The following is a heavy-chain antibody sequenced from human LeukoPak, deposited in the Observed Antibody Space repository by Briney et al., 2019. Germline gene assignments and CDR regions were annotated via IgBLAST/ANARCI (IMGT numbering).Heavy chain of an antibody. CDR1: GFTFSGSA. CDR3: TSGCSSTSCRDYY. J-gene: IGHJ4*02. Sequence: PGGSLKLSCAASGFTFSGSAMHWVRQASGKGLEWVGRIRSKANSYATAYAASVKGRFTISRDDSKNTAYLQMNCLKTEDTAVYYCTSGCSSTSCRDYYGGQGTLVTVSS. CDR2: IRSKANSYAT. D-gene: IGHD2-2*01. V-gene: IGHV3-73*01.